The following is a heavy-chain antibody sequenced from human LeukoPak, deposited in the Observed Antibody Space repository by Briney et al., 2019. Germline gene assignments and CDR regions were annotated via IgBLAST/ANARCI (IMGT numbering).Heavy chain of an antibody. CDR2: ISSSSYI. CDR1: GFTFSSYS. D-gene: IGHD6-19*01. J-gene: IGHJ3*02. CDR3: ARDSSHDAFDI. V-gene: IGHV3-21*01. Sequence: PGGSLRLSCAASGFTFSSYSMNWVRQAPGKGLEWVSSISSSSYIYYADSVKGRFTISRDNAKNSLYLQMNSLRAEDTAVYYCARDSSHDAFDIWGQGTMVTVSS.